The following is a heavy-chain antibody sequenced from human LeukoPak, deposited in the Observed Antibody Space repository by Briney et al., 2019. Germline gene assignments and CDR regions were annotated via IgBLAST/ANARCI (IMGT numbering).Heavy chain of an antibody. Sequence: GGSLRPSCAASGFTFSSYSMNWVRQAPGKGLEWVSSISSSSSYIYYADSVKGRFTISRDNAKNSLYLQMNSLRAEDTAVYYCARDTPGSYYYYYYMDVWGKGTTVTVSS. CDR3: ARDTPGSYYYYYYMDV. D-gene: IGHD2-15*01. V-gene: IGHV3-21*01. CDR2: ISSSSSYI. J-gene: IGHJ6*03. CDR1: GFTFSSYS.